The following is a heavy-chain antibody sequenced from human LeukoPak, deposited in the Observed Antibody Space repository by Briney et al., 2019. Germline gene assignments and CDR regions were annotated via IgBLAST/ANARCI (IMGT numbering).Heavy chain of an antibody. D-gene: IGHD2-2*01. CDR1: GYTFTGYY. Sequence: ASVKVSCKASGYTFTGYYLHWVRQAPGQGPEWMGWINPNSGDTNYAQKFQGRVTKTWDTSISTAYMGLSRLRSDDTAVYYCARDHQLLYDAFDIWGQGTMVTVSS. J-gene: IGHJ3*02. V-gene: IGHV1-2*02. CDR2: INPNSGDT. CDR3: ARDHQLLYDAFDI.